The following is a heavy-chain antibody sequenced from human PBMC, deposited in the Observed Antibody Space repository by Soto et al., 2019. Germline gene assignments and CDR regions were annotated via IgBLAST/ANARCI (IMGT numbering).Heavy chain of an antibody. CDR2: IIPIFGTA. CDR3: ARGENGSGSYALYYYYYYGMDV. J-gene: IGHJ6*02. CDR1: GGTFSSYA. V-gene: IGHV1-69*13. Sequence: ASVKVSCKASGGTFSSYAISWVRQAPGQGLEWMGGIIPIFGTANYAQKFQGRVTITADESTSTAYMELSSLRSEDTAVYYCARGENGSGSYALYYYYYYGMDVWGQGTTVTVSS. D-gene: IGHD3-10*01.